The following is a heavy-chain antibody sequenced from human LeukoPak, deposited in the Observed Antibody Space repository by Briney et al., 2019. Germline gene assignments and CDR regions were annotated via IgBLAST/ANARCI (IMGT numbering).Heavy chain of an antibody. D-gene: IGHD6-13*01. CDR1: GGSFSGYY. J-gene: IGHJ6*03. CDR3: ARGKQQLSFYYYYYYMDV. CDR2: MNHSGST. V-gene: IGHV4-34*01. Sequence: PSETLSLTCAVYGGSFSGYYWSWIRQPPGKGLEWIGEMNHSGSTNYNPSLKSRVTISVDTSKNQFSLKLSSVTAADTAVYYCARGKQQLSFYYYYYYMDVWGKGTTVTVSS.